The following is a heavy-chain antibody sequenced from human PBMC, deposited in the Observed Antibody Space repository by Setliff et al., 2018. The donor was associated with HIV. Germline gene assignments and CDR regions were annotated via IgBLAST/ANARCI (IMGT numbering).Heavy chain of an antibody. J-gene: IGHJ4*02. CDR1: GFTFSNAW. CDR2: IKSKTDGGTT. CDR3: ARVMIGYSGYDAFDY. Sequence: PGGSLRLSCAASGFTFSNAWMSWDRQAPGKGLEWVGRIKSKTDGGTTDYAAPVKGRFTISRDESKNTLYLQMKSLKTEDTAVYYCARVMIGYSGYDAFDYWGQGTLVTVSS. V-gene: IGHV3-15*01. D-gene: IGHD5-12*01.